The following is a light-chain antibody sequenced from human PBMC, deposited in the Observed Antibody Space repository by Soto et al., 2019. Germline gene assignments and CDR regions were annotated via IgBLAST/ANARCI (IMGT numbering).Light chain of an antibody. CDR1: SSDVGGYNY. Sequence: HSALTQPRSVSGSPGQSVTISCTGTSSDVGGYNYVSWYQQHPGKAPKLMIYDVSKRPSGVPDRFSGSKSGNTASLTISGLQAEDEADYYCCSYAGSPLYVFGTGTKLTVL. V-gene: IGLV2-11*01. CDR3: CSYAGSPLYV. CDR2: DVS. J-gene: IGLJ1*01.